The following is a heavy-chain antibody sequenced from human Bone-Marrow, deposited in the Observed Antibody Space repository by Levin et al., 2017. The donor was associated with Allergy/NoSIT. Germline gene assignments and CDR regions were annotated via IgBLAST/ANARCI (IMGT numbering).Heavy chain of an antibody. CDR1: GGSISSGSYY. CDR2: TYTSGST. Sequence: SQTLSLPCTVSGGSISSGSYYWSWIRQPAGKGLEWIGRTYTSGSTNYNPSLKSRVTISVDTSKNQFSLKLSSVTVADTAVYFCARGRYSGYDSLFFFDYWGQGALVTVSS. J-gene: IGHJ4*02. D-gene: IGHD5-12*01. V-gene: IGHV4-61*02. CDR3: ARGRYSGYDSLFFFDY.